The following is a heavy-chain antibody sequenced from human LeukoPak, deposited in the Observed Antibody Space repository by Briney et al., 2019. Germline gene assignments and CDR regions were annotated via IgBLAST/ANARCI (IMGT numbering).Heavy chain of an antibody. CDR1: GFTFSSYA. D-gene: IGHD3-10*01. V-gene: IGHV3-23*01. J-gene: IGHJ4*02. Sequence: GGSLRLSCAASGFTFSSYAMSWVRQAPGKGLEWVSAISGSGGSTYYADSVKGRFTISRDNSKNTLYLQMNSLRAEDTAVYYCAKAFARGLVWYGEQRGYFDYWGQGTLVTVSS. CDR2: ISGSGGST. CDR3: AKAFARGLVWYGEQRGYFDY.